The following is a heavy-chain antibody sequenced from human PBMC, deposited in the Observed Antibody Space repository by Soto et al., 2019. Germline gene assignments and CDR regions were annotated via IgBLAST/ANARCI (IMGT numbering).Heavy chain of an antibody. CDR1: GYSFTSYW. D-gene: IGHD1-26*01. Sequence: GESLKISCKGSGYSFTSYWIGWVRQMPGKGLEWMGIIYPGDSDTRYSPSFQGQVTISADKSISTAYLQWSSLKASDTAMYYCARMATSRTGSGSYPNDAFDIWGQGTVVTVSS. V-gene: IGHV5-51*01. J-gene: IGHJ3*02. CDR2: IYPGDSDT. CDR3: ARMATSRTGSGSYPNDAFDI.